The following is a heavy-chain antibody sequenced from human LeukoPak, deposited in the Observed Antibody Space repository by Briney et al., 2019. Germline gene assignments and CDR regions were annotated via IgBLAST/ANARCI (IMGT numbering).Heavy chain of an antibody. J-gene: IGHJ4*02. Sequence: GGSLRLSCAASGFTLSIYWMSWARQAPGKGLEWVSAISGSGGSTYYADSVKGRFTISRDNSKNTLYLQMNSLRAEDTAVYYCAKGSSGFGRCFFDYWGQGTLVTVSS. D-gene: IGHD3-10*01. CDR1: GFTLSIYW. CDR2: ISGSGGST. V-gene: IGHV3-23*01. CDR3: AKGSSGFGRCFFDY.